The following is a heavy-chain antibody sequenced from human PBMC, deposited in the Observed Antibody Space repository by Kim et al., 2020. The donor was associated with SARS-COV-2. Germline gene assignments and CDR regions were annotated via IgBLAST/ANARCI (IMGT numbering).Heavy chain of an antibody. CDR1: GYTFTSYG. Sequence: ASVKVSCKASGYTFTSYGISWVRQAPGQGLEWMGWISAYNGNTNYAQKLQGRVTMTTDTSTSTAYMELRSLRSDDTAVYYCARDRGPMVRGVKPNPGYWGQGTLVTVSS. CDR2: ISAYNGNT. D-gene: IGHD3-10*01. CDR3: ARDRGPMVRGVKPNPGY. V-gene: IGHV1-18*01. J-gene: IGHJ4*02.